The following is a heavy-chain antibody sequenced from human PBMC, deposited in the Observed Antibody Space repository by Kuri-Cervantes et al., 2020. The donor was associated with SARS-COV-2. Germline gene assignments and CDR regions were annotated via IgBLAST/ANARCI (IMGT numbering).Heavy chain of an antibody. CDR1: GYTFTSYA. J-gene: IGHJ3*02. Sequence: ASVKVSCKASGYTFTSYAMHWVRQAPGQRLEWMGWINAGNGNTKYSQKFQGRVTITRDTSASTAYMELSSLRSDDTAVYYCAAYTWTMMGPWKGGDAFDIWGQGTMVTVSS. D-gene: IGHD3-22*01. CDR3: AAYTWTMMGPWKGGDAFDI. CDR2: INAGNGNT. V-gene: IGHV1-3*01.